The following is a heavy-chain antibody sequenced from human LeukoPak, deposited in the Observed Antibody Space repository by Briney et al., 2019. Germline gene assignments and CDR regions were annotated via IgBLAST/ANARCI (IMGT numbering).Heavy chain of an antibody. Sequence: PSETLSLTCTVSGGSISSSSYYWGWIRQPPRKGLEWIGSIYYSGSTYYNPSLKSRVTISVDTSKNQFSLKLSSVTAADTAVYYCARDIIPAASSITGTSFDYWGQGTLVTVSS. CDR3: ARDIIPAASSITGTSFDY. V-gene: IGHV4-39*02. CDR1: GGSISSSSYY. J-gene: IGHJ4*02. CDR2: IYYSGST. D-gene: IGHD1/OR15-1a*01.